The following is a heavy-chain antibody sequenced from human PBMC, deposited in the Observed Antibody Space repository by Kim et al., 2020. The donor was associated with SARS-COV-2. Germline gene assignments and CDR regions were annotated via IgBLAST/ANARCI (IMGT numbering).Heavy chain of an antibody. J-gene: IGHJ3*02. V-gene: IGHV1-46*01. CDR1: GYTFTSYY. D-gene: IGHD4-17*01. CDR2: INPSGGST. CDR3: ARLPTAPTPQDAFDI. Sequence: ASVKVSCKASGYTFTSYYMHWVRQAPGQGLEWMGIINPSGGSTSYAQKFQGRVTMTRDTSTSTVYMELSSLRSEDTAVYYCARLPTAPTPQDAFDIWGQGTMVTVSS.